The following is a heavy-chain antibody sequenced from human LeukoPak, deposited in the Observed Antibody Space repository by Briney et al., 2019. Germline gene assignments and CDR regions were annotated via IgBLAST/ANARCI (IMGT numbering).Heavy chain of an antibody. V-gene: IGHV3-33*08. J-gene: IGHJ4*02. CDR3: ARAKGVSTGYRPTDY. D-gene: IGHD3-22*01. CDR1: GFTFSSYA. Sequence: GGSLGLSCAASGFTFSSYAMHWVRQAPGKGLEWVAVIWYDGSNRYYADPVKGRFTVSRDNSKNTLYLQMNSLRAEDTAVYYCARAKGVSTGYRPTDYWGQGTLVTVSS. CDR2: IWYDGSNR.